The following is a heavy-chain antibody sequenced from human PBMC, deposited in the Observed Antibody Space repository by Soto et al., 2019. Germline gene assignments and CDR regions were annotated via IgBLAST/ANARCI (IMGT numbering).Heavy chain of an antibody. D-gene: IGHD3-9*01. Sequence: PGGSLRLSCAASGVTFSIYAMSWVRQAPGKGLEWVSTISGSGGSTYVADSVKGRFTISRDNSKNTLYLQMNSLRAEDTAVYYCAKSPCYFDWLCWDDSYYGMDVRGQGTTVTVSS. J-gene: IGHJ6*02. CDR3: AKSPCYFDWLCWDDSYYGMDV. CDR1: GVTFSIYA. V-gene: IGHV3-23*01. CDR2: ISGSGGST.